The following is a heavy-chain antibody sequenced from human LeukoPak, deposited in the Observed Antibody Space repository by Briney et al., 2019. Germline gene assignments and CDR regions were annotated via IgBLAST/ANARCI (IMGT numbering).Heavy chain of an antibody. D-gene: IGHD4-11*01. CDR3: ARRGRTTANFDY. J-gene: IGHJ4*02. CDR1: GGSISSYY. Sequence: PSETLSLTCTVSGGSISSYYWSWIRQPPGKGLEWIGYIYYSGSTNYNPSLKSRVTISVDTSKNQFSLKLSSVTAADTAVYYCARRGRTTANFDYWGQGTLVTVSS. CDR2: IYYSGST. V-gene: IGHV4-59*08.